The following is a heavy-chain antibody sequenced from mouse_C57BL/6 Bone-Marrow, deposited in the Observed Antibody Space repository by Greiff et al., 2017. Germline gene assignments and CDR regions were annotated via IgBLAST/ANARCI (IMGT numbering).Heavy chain of an antibody. J-gene: IGHJ3*01. CDR1: GYTFTSSG. D-gene: IGHD1-1*01. CDR2: IYPRSGNT. Sequence: QVQLQQSGAELARPGASVKLSCKASGYTFTSSGISWVKQRTGQGLAWIGKIYPRSGNTYYNEKFKGKATLTADKSSSTSYMELRILTSYDSAFYFCARSKYYGCSPFWGQGTLVTVSA. V-gene: IGHV1-81*01. CDR3: ARSKYYGCSPF.